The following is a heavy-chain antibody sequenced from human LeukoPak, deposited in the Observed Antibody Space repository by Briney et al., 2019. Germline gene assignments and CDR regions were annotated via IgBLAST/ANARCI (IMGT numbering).Heavy chain of an antibody. CDR2: ISAYNGNT. CDR1: GYTFTSYG. V-gene: IGHV1-18*01. D-gene: IGHD3-22*01. CDR3: AREWNYYDSSGLPRREGYYYGMDV. J-gene: IGHJ6*02. Sequence: PVASVKVSCKASGYTFTSYGISWVRRASGQGLEWMGLISAYNGNTNYAQKLQGRVTMTTDTSTSTAYMELRRLRSDATAVYYCAREWNYYDSSGLPRREGYYYGMDVWGQGATVTVSS.